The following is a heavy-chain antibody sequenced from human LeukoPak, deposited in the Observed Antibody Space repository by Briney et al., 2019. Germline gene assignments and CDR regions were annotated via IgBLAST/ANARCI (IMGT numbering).Heavy chain of an antibody. D-gene: IGHD2-8*01. J-gene: IGHJ4*02. Sequence: SETLSLTCTVSGGSISSYYWSWIRQPPGKGLEWIGYIYYSGSTNYNPSLKSRVTISVDTSKNQFSLKLSSVTAADTAVYYCARDNCTNGVCYGSLDYWSQGTLVTVSS. V-gene: IGHV4-59*01. CDR2: IYYSGST. CDR3: ARDNCTNGVCYGSLDY. CDR1: GGSISSYY.